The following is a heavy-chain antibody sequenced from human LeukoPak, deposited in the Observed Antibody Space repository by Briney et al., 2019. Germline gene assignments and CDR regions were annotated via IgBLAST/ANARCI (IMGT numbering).Heavy chain of an antibody. CDR3: AKSGDYLWDY. CDR1: GGSISTNNW. Sequence: PSETLSLTCAVSGGSISTNNWWSWVRQPPGKGLEWIGEIYHTGSTNYSPSLRSRVTMSIDKSNNQFSLNLNSVTAADAAVYYCAKSGDYLWDYWGQGTLVTVSS. V-gene: IGHV4-4*02. D-gene: IGHD3-16*01. CDR2: IYHTGST. J-gene: IGHJ4*02.